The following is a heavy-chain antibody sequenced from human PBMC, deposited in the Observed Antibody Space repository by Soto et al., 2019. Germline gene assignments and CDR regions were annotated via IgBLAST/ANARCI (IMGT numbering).Heavy chain of an antibody. CDR3: AKEALGYCSSTSCYREVSWFDP. V-gene: IGHV3-30*18. D-gene: IGHD2-2*02. Sequence: GGSLRLSCAASGFTFSSCGMHWVRQAPGKGLEWVAVISYDGSNKYYADSVKGRFTISRDNSKNTLYLQMNSLRAEDTAVYYCAKEALGYCSSTSCYREVSWFDPWGQGTLVTVSS. CDR2: ISYDGSNK. CDR1: GFTFSSCG. J-gene: IGHJ5*02.